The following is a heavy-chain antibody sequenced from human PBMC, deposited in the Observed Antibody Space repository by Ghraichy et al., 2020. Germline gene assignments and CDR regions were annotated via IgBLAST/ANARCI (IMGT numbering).Heavy chain of an antibody. CDR2: IEIDGSVT. D-gene: IGHD3-16*01. CDR3: ARVFSGYEPFDV. Sequence: GGSLRLSCAASGFAFNIYWMHWVRQLPGKGLEWVARIEIDGSVTTYADSVKGRFTISRDNAKNTLYLQMNSLRAEDTAVYYCARVFSGYEPFDVWGQGTLVTVSS. V-gene: IGHV3-74*03. J-gene: IGHJ3*01. CDR1: GFAFNIYW.